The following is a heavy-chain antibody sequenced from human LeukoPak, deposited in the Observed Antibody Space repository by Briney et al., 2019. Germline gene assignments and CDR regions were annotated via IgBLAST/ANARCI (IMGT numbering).Heavy chain of an antibody. V-gene: IGHV4-61*01. Sequence: KSSQTLSLTCTVSGGSVSSGSYYWSWIRQPPGKGLEWIGYIYYSGSTNYNPSLKSRVTISVDTSKNQFSLKLSSVTAADTAVYYCARDMRGYTHWGQGTLVTVSS. CDR2: IYYSGST. CDR3: ARDMRGYTH. J-gene: IGHJ4*02. D-gene: IGHD5-24*01. CDR1: GGSVSSGSYY.